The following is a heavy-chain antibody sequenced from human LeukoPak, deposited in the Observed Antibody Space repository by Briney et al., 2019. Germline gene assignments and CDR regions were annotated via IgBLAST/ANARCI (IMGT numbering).Heavy chain of an antibody. J-gene: IGHJ4*02. D-gene: IGHD3-9*01. Sequence: GASVKVSCKASGYTFTGYAMHWVRQAPGQGLEWVGRIDPNSGGTNYAQDFQGRVTITRDTSINTAYMELSRLRSDDTAKYYCTRDLTISGPIGIWGQGTLVTVSA. CDR2: IDPNSGGT. CDR3: TRDLTISGPIGI. V-gene: IGHV1-2*06. CDR1: GYTFTGYA.